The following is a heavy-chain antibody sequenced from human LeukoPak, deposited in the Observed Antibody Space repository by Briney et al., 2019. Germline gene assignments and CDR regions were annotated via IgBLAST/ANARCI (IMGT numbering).Heavy chain of an antibody. CDR2: IYYTGNT. V-gene: IGHV4-59*01. D-gene: IGHD3-3*01. J-gene: IGHJ4*02. Sequence: ETLSLTCTVSGGSISSYYWSWIRQPPGKGLEEIGYIYYTGNTNYNPSLKSRVTISVDTSKNQISLKMSSVTAADTAVYYCARGDFPGRLNYWGQGTLVTVSS. CDR3: ARGDFPGRLNY. CDR1: GGSISSYY.